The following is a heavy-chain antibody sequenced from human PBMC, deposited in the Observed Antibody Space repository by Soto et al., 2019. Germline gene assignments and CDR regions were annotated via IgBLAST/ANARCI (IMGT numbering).Heavy chain of an antibody. J-gene: IGHJ6*02. D-gene: IGHD2-2*01. CDR2: IIPIFGTA. Sequence: SVKVSCKASGGTFSSYAISWVRQAPGQGLEWMGGIIPIFGTANYAQKFQGRVTITADESTSTAYMELSSLRSEETAVYYCARDPCSPTTCPGGMDVWGQGTTVTVSS. CDR1: GGTFSSYA. V-gene: IGHV1-69*13. CDR3: ARDPCSPTTCPGGMDV.